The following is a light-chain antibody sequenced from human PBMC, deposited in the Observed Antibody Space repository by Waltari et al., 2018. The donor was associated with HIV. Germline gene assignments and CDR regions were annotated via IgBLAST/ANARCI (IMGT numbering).Light chain of an antibody. Sequence: LVLPQSPSASASLAASVNLTCILRSGHSSLAIAWHQQQPEKGPRFLVKVNGDGRHNKGEGVPSRFSGSSSGAERYLTISSLQSEDEADYYCQTWGTGIWVFGGGTKLTVL. V-gene: IGLV4-69*01. CDR1: SGHSSLA. CDR3: QTWGTGIWV. J-gene: IGLJ3*02. CDR2: VNGDGRH.